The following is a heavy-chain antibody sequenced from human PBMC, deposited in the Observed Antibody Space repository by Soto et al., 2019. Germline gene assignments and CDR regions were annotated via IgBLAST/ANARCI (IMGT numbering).Heavy chain of an antibody. J-gene: IGHJ6*02. D-gene: IGHD3-3*01. V-gene: IGHV3-30-3*01. CDR1: GFTFSSYA. CDR2: ISYDGSNK. CDR3: ARDGCFSITIFGVVMSPCGMDV. Sequence: GGSLRLSCAASGFTFSSYAMHWVRQAPGKGLEWVAVISYDGSNKYYADSVKGRFTISRDNSKNTLDLQMNSLRAEDTAVYYCARDGCFSITIFGVVMSPCGMDVWGQGTTVTVSS.